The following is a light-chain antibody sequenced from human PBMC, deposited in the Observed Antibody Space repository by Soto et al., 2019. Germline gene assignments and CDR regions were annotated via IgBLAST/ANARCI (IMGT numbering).Light chain of an antibody. V-gene: IGKV3-11*01. Sequence: TLSCGASQSVSRYLAWYQHKVGQAPRLLIYDASSRATGIPARFSGSGSGTDFTLTISSLEPEDFSVYYCQQRYNWPVTFGQGTRLEIK. J-gene: IGKJ5*01. CDR2: DAS. CDR3: QQRYNWPVT. CDR1: QSVSRY.